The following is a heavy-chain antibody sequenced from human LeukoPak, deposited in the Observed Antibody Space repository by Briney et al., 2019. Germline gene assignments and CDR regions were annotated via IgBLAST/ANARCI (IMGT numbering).Heavy chain of an antibody. D-gene: IGHD3/OR15-3a*01. CDR1: GGSISSYY. V-gene: IGHV4-59*01. Sequence: SETLSLTCTVSGGSISSYYWSWIRQPPGKGLEWIGYIYYSGSTNYNPSLKSRVTISVDTSKNQFSLKLSSVTAADTAVYYCARDGDWRGVFGYWGQGTLVTVSS. CDR2: IYYSGST. CDR3: ARDGDWRGVFGY. J-gene: IGHJ4*02.